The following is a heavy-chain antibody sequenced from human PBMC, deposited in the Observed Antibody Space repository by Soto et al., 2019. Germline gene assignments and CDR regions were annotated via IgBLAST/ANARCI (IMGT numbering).Heavy chain of an antibody. V-gene: IGHV4-39*01. CDR3: ARGAFWSGLDV. D-gene: IGHD3-3*01. CDR2: IYYSGST. Sequence: SDTLCLTWTVYGGSISSSIYYWGWIRQPPGKGLEWIGSIYYSGSTYYNPSLKSRVTISVDTSKNQFSLKLSSVTAADTAVYYCARGAFWSGLDVWGKGTTVTVSS. CDR1: GGSISSSIYY. J-gene: IGHJ6*04.